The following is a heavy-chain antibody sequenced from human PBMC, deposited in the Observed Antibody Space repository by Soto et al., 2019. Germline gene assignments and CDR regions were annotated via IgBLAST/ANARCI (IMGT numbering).Heavy chain of an antibody. CDR2: IYSGGST. CDR3: ARDEYYYYGMDV. V-gene: IGHV3-53*01. Sequence: PGGSLRLSCAASGFTVSRNYMSWVRQAPGKGLEWVSVIYSGGSTYYADSVKGRFTISRDNSENTLYLQMNSLRAEDTAVYYCARDEYYYYGMDVWGQGTTVTVSS. CDR1: GFTVSRNY. J-gene: IGHJ6*02.